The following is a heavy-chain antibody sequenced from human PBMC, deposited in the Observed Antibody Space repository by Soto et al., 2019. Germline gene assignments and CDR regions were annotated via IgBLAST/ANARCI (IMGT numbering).Heavy chain of an antibody. CDR1: GFTFSSYA. CDR3: AKPPPHYGSGSYYRGGWAFDI. CDR2: ISGSGGST. Sequence: EVQLLESGGGLVQPGGSLRLSCAASGFTFSSYAMSWVRQAPGKGLEWVSAISGSGGSTYYADSVKGRFTISRDNSKNTPYLQMNSLRAEDTAVYYCAKPPPHYGSGSYYRGGWAFDIWGQGTTVTVSS. J-gene: IGHJ3*02. V-gene: IGHV3-23*01. D-gene: IGHD3-10*01.